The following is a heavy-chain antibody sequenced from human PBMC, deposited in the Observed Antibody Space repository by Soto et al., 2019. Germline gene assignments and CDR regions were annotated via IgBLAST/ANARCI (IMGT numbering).Heavy chain of an antibody. CDR2: ISGSGATT. CDR1: GFTFSSYA. Sequence: LSLTCAASGFTFSSYAMSWVRQAPGKGLEWVSAISGSGATTYYADSVKGRLTISRDNSKNTLYVQMSSLRAEDTAVYYCAKDHRAVTPYYYYDMDVWGQGTTVTVSS. J-gene: IGHJ6*02. CDR3: AKDHRAVTPYYYYDMDV. D-gene: IGHD2-15*01. V-gene: IGHV3-23*01.